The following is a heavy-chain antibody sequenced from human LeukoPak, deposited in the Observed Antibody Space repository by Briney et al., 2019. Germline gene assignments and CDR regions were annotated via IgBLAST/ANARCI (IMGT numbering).Heavy chain of an antibody. CDR2: IKQDGSEK. CDR1: GFTFSSYW. D-gene: IGHD3-22*01. J-gene: IGHJ4*02. Sequence: GGSLRLSCAASGFTFSSYWMSWVRQAPGKGLEWVANIKQDGSEKYYVDSVKGRFTISRDNSKNTLYLQMNSLRAEDTAVYYCAKRGSYYDSSGYYVDDYFDYWGQGTLVTVSS. CDR3: AKRGSYYDSSGYYVDDYFDY. V-gene: IGHV3-7*01.